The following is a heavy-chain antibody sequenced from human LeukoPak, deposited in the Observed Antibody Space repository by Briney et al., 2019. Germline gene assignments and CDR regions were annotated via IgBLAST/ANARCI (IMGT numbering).Heavy chain of an antibody. D-gene: IGHD6-13*01. CDR2: INHSGST. Sequence: SETLSLTCAVYGGSFSGYYWSWIRQPPGKGLEWIGEINHSGSTNYNPSLKSRVTISADTSKNQFSLKLSSVTAADTAVYYCARGEQQLPRLWGYNWFDPWGQGTLVTVSS. J-gene: IGHJ5*02. CDR1: GGSFSGYY. V-gene: IGHV4-34*01. CDR3: ARGEQQLPRLWGYNWFDP.